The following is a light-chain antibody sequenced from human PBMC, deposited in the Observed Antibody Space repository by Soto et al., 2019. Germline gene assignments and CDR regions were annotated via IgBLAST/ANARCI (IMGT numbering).Light chain of an antibody. CDR2: SAS. J-gene: IGKJ3*01. CDR1: QSISSSY. V-gene: IGKV3-20*01. CDR3: QQYGSSPIT. Sequence: EIVLTQSPGTLSLSPGERATLSCRASQSISSSYLAWYQQKPGQAPRLLIYSASNRATGIPDRFSGSGSGTDFTLTISRLGPEDFAVYYCQQYGSSPITFGPGTKVEIK.